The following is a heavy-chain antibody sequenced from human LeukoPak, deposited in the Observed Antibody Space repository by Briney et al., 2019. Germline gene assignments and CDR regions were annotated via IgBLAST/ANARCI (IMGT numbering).Heavy chain of an antibody. CDR2: ISTTGGYT. CDR1: GFSFSTYD. D-gene: IGHD5-24*01. V-gene: IGHV3-23*01. Sequence: GGSLRLSCVGSGFSFSTYDMGWVRQTPGKGLERVSAISTTGGYTEDADSVKGRFTISRDNSQNTLFLQMHSLRAEDTAVYYCAKKPATIKFPFDIWGQGTQVTVSP. J-gene: IGHJ4*02. CDR3: AKKPATIKFPFDI.